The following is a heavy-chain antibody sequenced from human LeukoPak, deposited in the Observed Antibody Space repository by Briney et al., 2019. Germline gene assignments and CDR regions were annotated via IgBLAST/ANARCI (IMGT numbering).Heavy chain of an antibody. CDR1: GFTFSDYY. J-gene: IGHJ4*02. D-gene: IGHD3-3*01. CDR3: ARDKPPDYDFWSGYLYYFDY. CDR2: ISSSSSYT. Sequence: PGGSLRLSCAASGFTFSDYYMSWIRQAPGKGLEWVSYISSSSSYTNYADSVKGRFTISRDNAKNSLYLQMNSLRAEGTAVYYCARDKPPDYDFWSGYLYYFDYWGQGTLVTVSS. V-gene: IGHV3-11*06.